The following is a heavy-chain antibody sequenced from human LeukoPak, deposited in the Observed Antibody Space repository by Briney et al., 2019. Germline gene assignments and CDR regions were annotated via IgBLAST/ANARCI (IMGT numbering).Heavy chain of an antibody. CDR3: AKVLDQLRYFDWLLSVHYGMDV. J-gene: IGHJ6*04. CDR2: ISYDGSNK. V-gene: IGHV3-30*04. Sequence: PGGSLRLSCAASGFTFSSYAMHWVRQAPGKGLEWVAVISYDGSNKYYADSVKGRFTISRDNSKNTLYLQMNSLRAEDTAVYYCAKVLDQLRYFDWLLSVHYGMDVWGKGTTVTVSS. D-gene: IGHD3-9*01. CDR1: GFTFSSYA.